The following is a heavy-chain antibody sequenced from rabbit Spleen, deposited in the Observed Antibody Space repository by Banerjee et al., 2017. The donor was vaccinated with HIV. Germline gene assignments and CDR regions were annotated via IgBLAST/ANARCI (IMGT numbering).Heavy chain of an antibody. V-gene: IGHV1S45*01. Sequence: QEQLVESGGELVKPGASLTLTCTASGIDPSSRAWICWVRQAPGKGPEWIACIGAVSTTRPSYPTWEKCPFNLSQPSPTSVNLGMTSLTAADTATYFCAREGGSSAFCFNLWGPGTLVTVS. CDR2: IGAVSTTRP. CDR1: GIDPSSRAW. J-gene: IGHJ4*01. CDR3: AREGGSSAFCFNL. D-gene: IGHD8-1*01.